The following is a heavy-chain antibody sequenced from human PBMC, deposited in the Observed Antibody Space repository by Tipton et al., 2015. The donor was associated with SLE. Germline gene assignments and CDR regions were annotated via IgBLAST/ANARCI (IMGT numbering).Heavy chain of an antibody. V-gene: IGHV1-69*01. CDR2: IIPIFGTP. Sequence: QSGAEVKKPGSSVKVSCKASGGTFSNYAISWVQQAPGQGLEWMGGIIPIFGTPNYAQKFQDRVTITADESTSTVYMELSSLRSEDTAVYYCHSLGYYFYYGVDVWGQGTTVTVSS. J-gene: IGHJ6*02. CDR3: HSLGYYFYYGVDV. CDR1: GGTFSNYA. D-gene: IGHD3-16*01.